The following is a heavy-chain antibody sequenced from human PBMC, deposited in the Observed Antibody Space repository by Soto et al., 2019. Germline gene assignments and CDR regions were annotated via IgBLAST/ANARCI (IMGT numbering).Heavy chain of an antibody. J-gene: IGHJ6*02. D-gene: IGHD6-6*01. V-gene: IGHV3-23*01. CDR3: AKFNSSSSRYYYYYGMDV. CDR1: GFTFSSYA. CDR2: ISGSGGST. Sequence: LRLSCAASGFTFSSYAMSWVRQAPGKGLEWVSAISGSGGSTYYADSVKGRFTISRDNSKNTLYLQMNSLRAEDTAVYYCAKFNSSSSRYYYYYGMDVWGQGTTVTVSS.